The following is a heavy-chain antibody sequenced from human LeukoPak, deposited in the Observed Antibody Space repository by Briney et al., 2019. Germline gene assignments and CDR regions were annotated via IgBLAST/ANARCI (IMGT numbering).Heavy chain of an antibody. Sequence: GGSLRLSCAASGFTFSSYWMHWVRHAPGKGLVWVSRINSDGSSTSYADSVKGRFTISRDNAKNTLYLQMNSLRAEDTAVYYCARGYCSGGSCYLKTGNWFDPWGQGTLVTVSS. CDR1: GFTFSSYW. V-gene: IGHV3-74*01. CDR2: INSDGSST. J-gene: IGHJ5*02. CDR3: ARGYCSGGSCYLKTGNWFDP. D-gene: IGHD2-15*01.